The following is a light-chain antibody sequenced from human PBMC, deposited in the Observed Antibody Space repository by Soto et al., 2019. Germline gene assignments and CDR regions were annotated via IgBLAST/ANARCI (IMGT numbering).Light chain of an antibody. V-gene: IGLV2-14*02. Sequence: QSALTQPASVSGSPGQSITISCTGTSSDVGSYNLVSWYQQHPGKAPKLMIYEGSKRPSGVSSRFSGSKSGNTASLTISGLRPEDEADYYCSSSTHSNTLVFGGGTQLTVL. CDR3: SSSTHSNTLV. CDR1: SSDVGSYNL. J-gene: IGLJ3*02. CDR2: EGS.